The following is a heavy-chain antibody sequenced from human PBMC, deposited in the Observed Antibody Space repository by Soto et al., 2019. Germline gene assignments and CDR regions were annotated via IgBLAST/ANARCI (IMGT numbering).Heavy chain of an antibody. CDR1: GFTFSRYG. CDR3: ARSRNGAVPDSINF. J-gene: IGHJ4*02. V-gene: IGHV3-30*03. Sequence: GGSLRLSCAASGFTFSRYGMHWVRQAPGEGQEWEAVSSIDGCRKDYGDSVNGRFTVSRDNSTNTLYLSMTSLRPDDTAVFYSARSRNGAVPDSINFWGQGTLVTVSS. D-gene: IGHD2-8*01. CDR2: SSIDGCRK.